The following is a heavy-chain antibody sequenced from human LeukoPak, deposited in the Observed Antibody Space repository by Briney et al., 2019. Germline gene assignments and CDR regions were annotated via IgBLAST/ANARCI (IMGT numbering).Heavy chain of an antibody. J-gene: IGHJ4*02. CDR3: ARDRGPAAAIFDY. CDR1: GGSISSSSYY. Sequence: SETLSLTCNVSGGSISSSSYYWGWIRQPPGKGLEWIGSIYFSGRTYYNMSLKSRVTISVDTSKNQFSLKLSSVTAADTAVYYCARDRGPAAAIFDYWGQGTLVTVSS. V-gene: IGHV4-39*07. CDR2: IYFSGRT. D-gene: IGHD2-2*01.